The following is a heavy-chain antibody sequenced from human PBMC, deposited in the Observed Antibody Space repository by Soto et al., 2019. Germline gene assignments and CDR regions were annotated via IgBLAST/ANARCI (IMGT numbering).Heavy chain of an antibody. CDR1: GFTVSRSY. D-gene: IGHD3-22*01. V-gene: IGHV3-53*01. Sequence: EVQLVESGGGLIQPGGSLRVSCAASGFTVSRSYMSWVRQAPGKGLEWVSVIYSGGSTNYADSVKGRFTISRDNSKNTLYLQMKSLRVEDTAVYYCARDTYYYDSSGQPYWGQGTLVTVSS. CDR3: ARDTYYYDSSGQPY. CDR2: IYSGGST. J-gene: IGHJ4*02.